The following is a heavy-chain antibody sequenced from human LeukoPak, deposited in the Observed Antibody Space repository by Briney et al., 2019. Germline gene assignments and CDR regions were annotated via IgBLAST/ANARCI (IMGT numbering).Heavy chain of an antibody. J-gene: IGHJ4*02. CDR3: ARAPSGSYGYFEY. CDR1: GYSISSGYY. V-gene: IGHV4-38-2*02. CDR2: IYHSGST. Sequence: SETLSLTCTVSGYSISSGYYWGWIRQPPGKGLEWIGSIYHSGSTYYNPSLKSRVTISVDTSKNQFSLQLNSVTPEDAAVYYCARAPSGSYGYFEYWGQGTLVTVSS. D-gene: IGHD1-26*01.